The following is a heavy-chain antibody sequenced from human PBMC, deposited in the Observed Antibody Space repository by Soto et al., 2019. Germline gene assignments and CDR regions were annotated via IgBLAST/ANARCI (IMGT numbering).Heavy chain of an antibody. CDR1: GGTFSSYA. V-gene: IGHV1-69*12. J-gene: IGHJ6*02. D-gene: IGHD3-3*01. Sequence: QVQLVQSGAEVKKPGSSVKVSCKASGGTFSSYAISWVRQAPGQGLEWMGGIIPIFGTANYAQKFQGRVTITADESTXXAXMEXSSLRSEDTAVYYCASEYLEWLSHSHYYYYYGMDVWGQGTTVTVSS. CDR3: ASEYLEWLSHSHYYYYYGMDV. CDR2: IIPIFGTA.